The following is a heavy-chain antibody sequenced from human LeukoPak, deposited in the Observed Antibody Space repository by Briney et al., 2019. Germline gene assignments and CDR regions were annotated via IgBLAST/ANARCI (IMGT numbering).Heavy chain of an antibody. D-gene: IGHD3-10*02. CDR2: LKQDGSQK. J-gene: IGHJ6*04. V-gene: IGHV3-7*01. Sequence: GGSLRLSCAASGFNFNYYWFSWVRQAPGKGLEWVANLKQDGSQKYYVDSVKGRFTISRDNARNSLYLQMNSLRAEDTAVYYCAELGITMIGGVWGKGTTVTISS. CDR3: AELGITMIGGV. CDR1: GFNFNYYW.